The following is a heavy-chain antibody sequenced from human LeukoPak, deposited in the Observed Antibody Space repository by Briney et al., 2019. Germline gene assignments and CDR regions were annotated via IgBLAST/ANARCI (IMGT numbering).Heavy chain of an antibody. CDR3: AKEPYSSVYYFYYMDV. D-gene: IGHD6-25*01. CDR1: GFTFSTCG. V-gene: IGHV3-30*02. CDR2: IRYGGSDI. Sequence: PGGSLRLSCAASGFTFSTCGMHWVRQAPGKGLEWVAFIRYGGSDIYYGDSVKGRFTISRDNSKNTLYLQMNSLRGEGTAVYYCAKEPYSSVYYFYYMDVWGKGTTVTVSS. J-gene: IGHJ6*03.